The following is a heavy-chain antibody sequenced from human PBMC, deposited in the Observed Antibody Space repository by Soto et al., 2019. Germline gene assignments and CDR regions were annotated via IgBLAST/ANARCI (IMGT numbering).Heavy chain of an antibody. CDR3: ARVGCSGGTCYSEKYYFDY. CDR2: IYHSGRT. D-gene: IGHD2-15*01. Sequence: QVQLQESGPGLVKPSGTLSLTCAVSGGSISSSNWWSWVRQPHGKGLEWIGEIYHSGRTNYNPSLKSRVTISVDKSKILFSLKLTSVTAADTAVYYCARVGCSGGTCYSEKYYFDYWGQRTLVTVSS. J-gene: IGHJ4*02. V-gene: IGHV4-4*02. CDR1: GGSISSSNW.